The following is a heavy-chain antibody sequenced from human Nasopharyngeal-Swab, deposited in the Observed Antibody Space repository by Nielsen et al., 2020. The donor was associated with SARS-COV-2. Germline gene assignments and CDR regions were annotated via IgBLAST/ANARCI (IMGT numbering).Heavy chain of an antibody. CDR1: GGSFISYA. Sequence: SVKVSCRASGGSFISYAISWVRQAPGQGLEWMGGIIPIFGTANYAQKFQDRVTITSDKSTSTAYMELSSLRSEDTAVYYCARVGSSWYGFDYWGQGTLVTVSS. D-gene: IGHD6-13*01. CDR3: ARVGSSWYGFDY. V-gene: IGHV1-69*06. J-gene: IGHJ4*02. CDR2: IIPIFGTA.